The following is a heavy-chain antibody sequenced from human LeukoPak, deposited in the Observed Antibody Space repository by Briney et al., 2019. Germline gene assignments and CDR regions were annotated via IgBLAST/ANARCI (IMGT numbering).Heavy chain of an antibody. J-gene: IGHJ4*02. CDR3: ARDLGSGWTFDY. Sequence: GGSLILSCAASGFTFSSYSMNWVRQAPGKGLEWVSSISSSSSYIYYADSVKGRFTISRDNIKNSLYLQMNSLRADDTAVYYCARDLGSGWTFDYWGQGALVTVSS. V-gene: IGHV3-21*04. CDR2: ISSSSSYI. CDR1: GFTFSSYS. D-gene: IGHD6-19*01.